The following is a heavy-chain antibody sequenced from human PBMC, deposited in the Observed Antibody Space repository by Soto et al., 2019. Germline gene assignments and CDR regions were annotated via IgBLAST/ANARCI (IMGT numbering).Heavy chain of an antibody. J-gene: IGHJ3*02. CDR1: GYTFTSYG. Sequence: QVQLVQSGAEVKKPGASVKVSCKASGYTFTSYGISWVRQAPGQGLEWMGWISGYNGNTNYAQKLQGRVTMTTDTSTSTAYMELRSLRSDDTAVYYCAREAKASMIVVVLPSFDIWGQGTTVTVSS. CDR3: AREAKASMIVVVLPSFDI. V-gene: IGHV1-18*01. D-gene: IGHD3-22*01. CDR2: ISGYNGNT.